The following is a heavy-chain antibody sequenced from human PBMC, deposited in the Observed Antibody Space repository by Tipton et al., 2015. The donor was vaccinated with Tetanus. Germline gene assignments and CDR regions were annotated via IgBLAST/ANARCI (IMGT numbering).Heavy chain of an antibody. D-gene: IGHD1-14*01. CDR2: ISTHSGYI. Sequence: SLRLSCAASGFSFSQYDMNWVRQAPGKGPEWVSSISTHSGYIKYADSVRGRFTISRDNAKDSVFLQMDSLRAEDSAVYYCARDPGFSSNLFYYGMGFWGPGTTIIVSS. J-gene: IGHJ6*02. CDR1: GFSFSQYD. CDR3: ARDPGFSSNLFYYGMGF. V-gene: IGHV3-21*01.